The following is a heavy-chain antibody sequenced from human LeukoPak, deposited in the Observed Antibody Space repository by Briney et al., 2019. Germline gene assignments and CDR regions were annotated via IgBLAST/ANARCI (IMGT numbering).Heavy chain of an antibody. CDR1: GGSFSGYY. V-gene: IGHV4-34*01. D-gene: IGHD3-22*01. J-gene: IGHJ5*02. CDR2: INHSGST. Sequence: SETLSLTCAVYGGSFSGYYWSWIRQSPGKGLEWIGEINHSGSTNYNPSLKSRVTISVDTSKNQFSLKLSSVTAADTAVYYCARGQPGTYYYDSRENWFDPLGPGNPGHRLL. CDR3: ARGQPGTYYYDSRENWFDP.